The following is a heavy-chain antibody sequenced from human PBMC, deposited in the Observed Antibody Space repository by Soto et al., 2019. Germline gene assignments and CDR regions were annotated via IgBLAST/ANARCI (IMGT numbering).Heavy chain of an antibody. CDR3: ARDIRGYSRAFDY. J-gene: IGHJ4*02. Sequence: SDTLSLTPTVSGDSVSSDNYYWSWIRQPPGKGLEWIGYIYSSGSTNHNPSLKSRVTISVDTSRNRFSLKLTSVTAADTAVYYCARDIRGYSRAFDYWGQGTLVTVSS. CDR1: GDSVSSDNYY. CDR2: IYSSGST. D-gene: IGHD5-18*01. V-gene: IGHV4-61*01.